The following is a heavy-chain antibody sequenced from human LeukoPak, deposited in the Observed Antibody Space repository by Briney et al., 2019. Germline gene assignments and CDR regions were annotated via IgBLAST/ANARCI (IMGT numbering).Heavy chain of an antibody. V-gene: IGHV3-30*04. Sequence: GGSLRLSCAASGFTFSSYAMHWVRQAPGKGLEWVAVISYDGTKTYYSDSVKGRFTISRDSSRNTLYLQMTSLRAEDTAVYYCAKDRAGSHPYDTSGLTPSDHWGQGTLVTVSS. CDR2: ISYDGTKT. CDR1: GFTFSSYA. J-gene: IGHJ5*02. CDR3: AKDRAGSHPYDTSGLTPSDH. D-gene: IGHD3-22*01.